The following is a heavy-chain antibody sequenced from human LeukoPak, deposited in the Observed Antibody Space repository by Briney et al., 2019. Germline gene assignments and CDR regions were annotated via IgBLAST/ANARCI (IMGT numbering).Heavy chain of an antibody. CDR1: GFTFNIYA. D-gene: IGHD1-26*01. CDR2: ISSNSDFM. J-gene: IGHJ4*02. Sequence: GGSLRLSCAASGFTFNIYAMNCVRLAPGKGLEWVASISSNSDFMAYADSVRGRFAISRDNARNSLYLQMNSLRVDDTGLYYCTSELGIVGGRRNDCWGQGTLVTVSS. CDR3: TSELGIVGGRRNDC. V-gene: IGHV3-21*01.